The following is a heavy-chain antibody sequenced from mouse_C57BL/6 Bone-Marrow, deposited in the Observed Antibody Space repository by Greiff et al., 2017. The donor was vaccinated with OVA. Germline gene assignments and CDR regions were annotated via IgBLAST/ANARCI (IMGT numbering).Heavy chain of an antibody. CDR1: GFSFNTYA. D-gene: IGHD2-2*01. CDR2: IRSKSNNYAT. Sequence: GGGLVQPKGSLKLSCAASGFSFNTYAMNWVRQAPGKGLEWVARIRSKSNNYATYYADSVKDRFTISRDDSESMLYLQMNNLKTEDTAMYYCVRQYGYDGAMDYWGQGTSVTVSS. CDR3: VRQYGYDGAMDY. J-gene: IGHJ4*01. V-gene: IGHV10-1*01.